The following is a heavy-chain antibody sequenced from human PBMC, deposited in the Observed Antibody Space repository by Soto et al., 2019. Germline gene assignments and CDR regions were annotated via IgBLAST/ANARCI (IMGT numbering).Heavy chain of an antibody. CDR2: ISAYNGNT. D-gene: IGHD6-6*01. V-gene: IGHV1-18*01. CDR1: GYTFTSYG. CDR3: ASATLLSIAARRYYYYGMDV. J-gene: IGHJ6*02. Sequence: GASVKVSCKASGYTFTSYGISWVRQAPGQGLEWMGWISAYNGNTNYAQKLQGRVTMTTDTSISTAYMELSRLRSDDTAVYYCASATLLSIAARRYYYYGMDVWGQGTTVTVSS.